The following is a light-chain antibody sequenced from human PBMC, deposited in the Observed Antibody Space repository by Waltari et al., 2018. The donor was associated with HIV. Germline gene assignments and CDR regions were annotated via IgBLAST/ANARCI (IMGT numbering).Light chain of an antibody. V-gene: IGLV3-1*01. CDR3: QAWDSSTAVV. Sequence: SYELTQPPSVSVSPGQTASITCSGDKWGDKSACWYQQKPGQSPVLVIYQDSKRPSGIPERFSGSNSGNTATLTISGTQAMDEADYYCQAWDSSTAVVFGGGTKLTVL. J-gene: IGLJ2*01. CDR1: KWGDKS. CDR2: QDS.